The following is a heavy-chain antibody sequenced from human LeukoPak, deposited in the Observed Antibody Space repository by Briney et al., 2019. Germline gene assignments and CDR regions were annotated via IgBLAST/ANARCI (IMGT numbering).Heavy chain of an antibody. CDR2: IYHTGST. CDR1: GGSVSDYY. D-gene: IGHD2-15*01. CDR3: ARAVVVVAAYFDY. Sequence: PSETLSLTCTISGGSVSDYYWSWIRQSPGKGLEWIGYIYHTGSTSYSPSLKSRVTISADTSQNQFSLKLSSVTAADTAVYYCARAVVVVAAYFDYWGQGTLVTVSS. J-gene: IGHJ4*02. V-gene: IGHV4-59*02.